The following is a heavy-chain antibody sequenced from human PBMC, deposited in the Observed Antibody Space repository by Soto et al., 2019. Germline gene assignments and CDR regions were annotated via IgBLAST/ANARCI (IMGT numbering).Heavy chain of an antibody. J-gene: IGHJ4*02. CDR3: ARVIFDSSGWSSDY. Sequence: GGALRHSCAGSGFTFSRYSMKWVRPAPGKGLEWVSSISSSSSYIYYADSVKGRFTISRDNAKNSLYLQMNSLRAEDTAVYYCARVIFDSSGWSSDYWGQGTLVTVSS. V-gene: IGHV3-21*01. CDR2: ISSSSSYI. D-gene: IGHD6-19*01. CDR1: GFTFSRYS.